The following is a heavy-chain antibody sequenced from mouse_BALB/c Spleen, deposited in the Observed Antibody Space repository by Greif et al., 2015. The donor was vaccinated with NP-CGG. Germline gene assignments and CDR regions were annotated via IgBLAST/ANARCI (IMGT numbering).Heavy chain of an antibody. CDR1: GYTFTSYV. D-gene: IGHD2-2*01. J-gene: IGHJ4*01. CDR2: INPYNDGT. Sequence: VQLKESGPELVKPGASVKMSCKASGYTFTSYVMHWVKQKPGQGLEWIGYINPYNDGTKYNEKFKGKATLTSDKSSSTAYMELSSLTSEDSAVYYCARYYGYDYYAMDYWGQGTSVTVSS. V-gene: IGHV1-14*01. CDR3: ARYYGYDYYAMDY.